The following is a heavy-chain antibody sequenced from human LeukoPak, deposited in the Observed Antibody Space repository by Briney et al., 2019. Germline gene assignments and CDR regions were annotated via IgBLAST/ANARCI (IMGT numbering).Heavy chain of an antibody. Sequence: GASVKVSCKASGYTFTSYGISWVRQAPGQGLEWMGWISAYNGSTNYAQKLQGRVTMTTDTSTSTAYMELRSLRSDDTAVYYCARDICMRGGDCYCFQHWGQGTLVTVSS. V-gene: IGHV1-18*01. J-gene: IGHJ1*01. CDR2: ISAYNGST. D-gene: IGHD2-21*02. CDR3: ARDICMRGGDCYCFQH. CDR1: GYTFTSYG.